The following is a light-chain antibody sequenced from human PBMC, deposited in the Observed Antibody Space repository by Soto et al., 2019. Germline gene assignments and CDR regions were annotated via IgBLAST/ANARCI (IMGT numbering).Light chain of an antibody. V-gene: IGLV1-44*01. CDR2: SND. CDR3: TSPTPGSLYV. J-gene: IGLJ1*01. Sequence: QSVLTQPPSASGTPGQTITISCSGSDSDIGSHSVDWYQQFPGRTPRLLINSNDQRPSGVPDRFSGSKSGTSATLAISGLRSEDEGDYYCTSPTPGSLYVFGTGTKLTVL. CDR1: DSDIGSHS.